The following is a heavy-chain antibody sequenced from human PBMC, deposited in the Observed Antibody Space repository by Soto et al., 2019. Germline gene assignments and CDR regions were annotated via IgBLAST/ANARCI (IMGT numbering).Heavy chain of an antibody. Sequence: ASVKVSCKASGGTFSSYAISWVRQAPGQGLEWMGGIIPIFGTANYAQKFQGRVTITADESTSTAYMELSSLRSEDTAVYYCARGHSSGYYYPSDRTGYWGQGTLVTVSS. J-gene: IGHJ4*02. CDR3: ARGHSSGYYYPSDRTGY. CDR2: IIPIFGTA. D-gene: IGHD3-22*01. V-gene: IGHV1-69*13. CDR1: GGTFSSYA.